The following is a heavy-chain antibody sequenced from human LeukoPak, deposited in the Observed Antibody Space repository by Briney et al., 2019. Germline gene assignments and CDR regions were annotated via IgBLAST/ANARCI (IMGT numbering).Heavy chain of an antibody. Sequence: RAGGSLRLSCAASGFTFSSYAMSWVRQAPGKGLEWVSAISGSGGSTYYADSVQGRFTISRDASKNTLFLQMNSLRADDTAVYYCARKTDSSGSGDYWGQGTMVTVSS. CDR2: ISGSGGST. J-gene: IGHJ4*02. D-gene: IGHD3-22*01. V-gene: IGHV3-23*01. CDR3: ARKTDSSGSGDY. CDR1: GFTFSSYA.